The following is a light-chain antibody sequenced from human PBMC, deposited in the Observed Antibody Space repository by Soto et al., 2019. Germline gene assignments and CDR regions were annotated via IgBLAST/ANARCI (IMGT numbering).Light chain of an antibody. J-gene: IGLJ1*01. CDR1: RLDVGGYNY. CDR3: SSYTSSSTL. Sequence: QSALTQPASVSGSPGQSITISCTGTRLDVGGYNYVSWYQQHPGKAPKLIIYEVTNRPSGVSDRFSGSKSDNTASLTISGLQTEDEADYYCSSYTSSSTLFGTGTKVTVL. CDR2: EVT. V-gene: IGLV2-14*03.